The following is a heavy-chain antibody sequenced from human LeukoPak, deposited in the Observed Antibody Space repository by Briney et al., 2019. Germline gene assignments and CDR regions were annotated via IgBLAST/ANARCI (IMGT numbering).Heavy chain of an antibody. V-gene: IGHV4-30-4*01. D-gene: IGHD5-12*01. J-gene: IGHJ4*02. Sequence: PSETLSLTCTVSGGSVSSGDYYWVWLRQPPGKGLEWSRHIYYRGGDCYNPSLRSRVTISVNTSKYQFTLKLSSVTAADTAVYDCARAPQSESGYENYIDDWGQGTLVTVSS. CDR1: GGSVSSGDYY. CDR3: ARAPQSESGYENYIDD. CDR2: IYYRGGD.